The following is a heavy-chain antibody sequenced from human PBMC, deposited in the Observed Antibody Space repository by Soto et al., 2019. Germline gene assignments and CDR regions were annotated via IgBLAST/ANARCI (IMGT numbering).Heavy chain of an antibody. CDR2: ISSSSSYI. CDR3: ARVGRQLGPGFDY. V-gene: IGHV3-21*01. D-gene: IGHD6-6*01. CDR1: GFTFSSYS. Sequence: EVQLVESGGGLVKPGGSLRLSCAASGFTFSSYSMNWVRQAPGKGLEWVSTISSSSSYIYYADSVKGRFTISRDNAKNSLYLQMKSLGAVDTAVYYCARVGRQLGPGFDYWGQGTLVTVSS. J-gene: IGHJ4*02.